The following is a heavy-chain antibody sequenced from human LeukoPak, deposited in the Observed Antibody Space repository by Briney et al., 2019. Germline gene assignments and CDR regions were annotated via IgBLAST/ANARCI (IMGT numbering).Heavy chain of an antibody. V-gene: IGHV1-2*02. D-gene: IGHD1-26*01. CDR1: GYTFTGYY. CDR3: ASIPGIVGATTSPFDY. Sequence: ASVKVSCKASGYTFTGYYMHWVRQAPGQGLEWMGWINPNSGGTNYAQKFQGRVTMTRDTSISTAYMELSRLRSDDTAVYYCASIPGIVGATTSPFDYWGQGTLVTVSS. CDR2: INPNSGGT. J-gene: IGHJ4*02.